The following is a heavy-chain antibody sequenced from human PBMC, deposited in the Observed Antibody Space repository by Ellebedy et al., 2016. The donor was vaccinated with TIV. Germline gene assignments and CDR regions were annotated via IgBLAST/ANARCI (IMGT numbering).Heavy chain of an antibody. CDR1: GFSFTNYA. D-gene: IGHD6-19*01. CDR2: ISGSVDIT. J-gene: IGHJ4*02. Sequence: GGSLRLSCVASGFSFTNYAMNWVRQAPGKGLEWVSTISGSVDITFYADSAKGRFTISRDNSKNTLSLQMNSLRADDTAIYYCAKDTGGSGRYNPFDYWGQGTLVTVPS. V-gene: IGHV3-23*01. CDR3: AKDTGGSGRYNPFDY.